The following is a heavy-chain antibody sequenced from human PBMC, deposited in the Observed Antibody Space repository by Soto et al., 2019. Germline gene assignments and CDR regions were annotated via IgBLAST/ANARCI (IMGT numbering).Heavy chain of an antibody. V-gene: IGHV5-10-1*01. CDR1: GYSFTSYW. CDR2: IDPSDSYT. D-gene: IGHD3-22*01. J-gene: IGHJ4*02. Sequence: PGESLKISCKGSGYSFTSYWISWVRQMPGKGLEWMGRIDPSDSYTNYSPSFQGHVTISADKSISTAYLQWSSLKASDTAMYYCASGLNYYDSSGYYYWGQGTLVTVSS. CDR3: ASGLNYYDSSGYYY.